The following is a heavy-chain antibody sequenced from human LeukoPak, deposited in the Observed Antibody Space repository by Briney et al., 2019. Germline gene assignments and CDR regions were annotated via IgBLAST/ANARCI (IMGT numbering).Heavy chain of an antibody. CDR1: GYTFTGYY. CDR2: INPNSGGT. D-gene: IGHD1-26*01. V-gene: IGHV1-2*02. CDR3: ARRVVGASDY. J-gene: IGHJ4*02. Sequence: ATVKVSCKASGYTFTGYYMHWVRQAPGQGLEWMGWINPNSGGTNYAQKFQGRVTMTRNTSISTAYMELSSLRSEDTAVYYCARRVVGASDYWGQGTLVTVSS.